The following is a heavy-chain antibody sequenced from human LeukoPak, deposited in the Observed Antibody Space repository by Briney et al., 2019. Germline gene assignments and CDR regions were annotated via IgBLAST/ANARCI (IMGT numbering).Heavy chain of an antibody. CDR1: GFTFSSYS. Sequence: GGSLRLSCAASGFTFSSYSMNWVRQAPGKGLEWVSSISSSSSYIYYADSVKGRFIISRDNAKNSLYLQMNSLRAEDTAVYYCARDRSITAAGLYWGQGTLVTVSS. CDR3: ARDRSITAAGLY. V-gene: IGHV3-21*01. J-gene: IGHJ4*02. CDR2: ISSSSSYI. D-gene: IGHD6-13*01.